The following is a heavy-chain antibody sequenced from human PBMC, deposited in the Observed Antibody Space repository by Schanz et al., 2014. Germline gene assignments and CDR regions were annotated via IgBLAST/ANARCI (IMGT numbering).Heavy chain of an antibody. J-gene: IGHJ4*02. V-gene: IGHV3-7*01. CDR3: ARDLAGGGNDV. D-gene: IGHD2-15*01. CDR2: IKKDGSEN. CDR1: GFSFSDYW. Sequence: EVQLVESEGGLVQPGGSLRLSCEGSGFSFSDYWMGWVRQAPGKGLEWVANIKKDGSENYYADSVKGRFIISRDNAKSSLYLQMNSLRAEDTAVYYCARDLAGGGNDVWGQGTLVTVSS.